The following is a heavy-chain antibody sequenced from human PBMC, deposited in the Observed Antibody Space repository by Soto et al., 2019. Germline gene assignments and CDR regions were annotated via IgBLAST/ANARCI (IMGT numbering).Heavy chain of an antibody. CDR3: ARRPPFSYGNYVTYYFDS. CDR1: GYTFTSYG. Sequence: GASVKVSCKASGYTFTSYGISWVRQAPGQGLEWMGWVSADSGNTNYAQKLQGRVTMTTDTSTSTAYMELRSLKSDDTAMYYCARRPPFSYGNYVTYYFDSWGQGTLVTVSS. CDR2: VSADSGNT. D-gene: IGHD3-16*01. J-gene: IGHJ4*02. V-gene: IGHV1-18*01.